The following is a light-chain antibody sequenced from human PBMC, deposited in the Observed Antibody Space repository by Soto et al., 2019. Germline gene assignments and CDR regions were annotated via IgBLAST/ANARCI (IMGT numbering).Light chain of an antibody. CDR2: GNN. V-gene: IGLV1-40*01. J-gene: IGLJ2*01. Sequence: QSVLTQPPSVSGTPGQRVSISCTGTSSNLGAGYDVHWYQQLPGAAPRLLIFGNNVRPSGVPDRFSGSKSGTSASLAITGLQAEDEAIYHCQSYDGSLATSIFGAGTKATVL. CDR1: SSNLGAGYD. CDR3: QSYDGSLATSI.